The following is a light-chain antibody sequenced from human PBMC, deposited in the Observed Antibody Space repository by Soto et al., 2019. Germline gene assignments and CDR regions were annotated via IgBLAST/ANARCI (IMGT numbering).Light chain of an antibody. CDR3: QQFNNYPLT. V-gene: IGKV1-5*01. Sequence: SARPAWEECRFPLTRRARKNISSWLAWYQQKPGKAPKLLIYDASSLESGVPSRFIGSGSGADFILTISSLQRGDFATNYCQQFNNYPLTFGGGTKVDIK. J-gene: IGKJ4*01. CDR1: KNISSW. CDR2: DAS.